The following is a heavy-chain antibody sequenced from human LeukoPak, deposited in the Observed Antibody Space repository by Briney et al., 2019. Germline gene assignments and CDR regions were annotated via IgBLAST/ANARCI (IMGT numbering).Heavy chain of an antibody. D-gene: IGHD2-15*01. CDR3: AKAGGGNCFSPLDF. CDR1: GFSFSSYA. V-gene: IGHV3-23*01. J-gene: IGHJ4*02. Sequence: GGSLRLSCAASGFSFSSYAMSWVRQAPGRGLEWVSAICGSGTNTYYADSVKGRFTISRDNSKNTLDLQMNSLRAEDTAVYYCAKAGGGNCFSPLDFWGQGTLVTVSS. CDR2: ICGSGTNT.